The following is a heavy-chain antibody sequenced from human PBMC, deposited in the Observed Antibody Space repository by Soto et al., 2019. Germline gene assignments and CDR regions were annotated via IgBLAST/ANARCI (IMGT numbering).Heavy chain of an antibody. J-gene: IGHJ4*02. D-gene: IGHD6-6*01. CDR2: ISYDGSNK. V-gene: IGHV3-30*18. CDR3: AKAYSSSPGIDY. Sequence: GGSLRLSCAASGFTFSSYGMHWVRQAPGKGLEWVAVISYDGSNKYYADSVKGRFTISRDNSKNTLYLQMNSLRAEDTAVYYCAKAYSSSPGIDYWGQGTLVTVSS. CDR1: GFTFSSYG.